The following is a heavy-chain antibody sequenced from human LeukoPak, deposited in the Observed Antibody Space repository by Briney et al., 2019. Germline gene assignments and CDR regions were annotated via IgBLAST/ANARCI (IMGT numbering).Heavy chain of an antibody. Sequence: SETLSLTCTVSGGSISSSSHYWGWIRQPPGKWLEWIGIVYHSGFTYYNPSLNSRVTLSVDTSNNQFSLELNSVTASDTAVYYCARRFCTTTTCYFFDSWGQGTLVTVSS. CDR1: GGSISSSSHY. D-gene: IGHD2-2*01. CDR3: ARRFCTTTTCYFFDS. CDR2: VYHSGFT. J-gene: IGHJ4*02. V-gene: IGHV4-39*01.